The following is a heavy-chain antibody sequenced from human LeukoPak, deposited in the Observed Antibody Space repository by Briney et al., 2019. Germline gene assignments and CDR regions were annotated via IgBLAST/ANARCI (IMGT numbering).Heavy chain of an antibody. CDR1: GGSISSYY. D-gene: IGHD1-26*01. CDR3: ARGQYSGSSRLYFDY. Sequence: SETLSLTCTVSGGSISSYYWSWIRQPPGKGLEWIGYIYYSGSTNYNPSLKSRVTISVDTSKNQFSLKLSSVTAADTAVYYCARGQYSGSSRLYFDYWGQGTLVTVSS. V-gene: IGHV4-59*01. J-gene: IGHJ4*02. CDR2: IYYSGST.